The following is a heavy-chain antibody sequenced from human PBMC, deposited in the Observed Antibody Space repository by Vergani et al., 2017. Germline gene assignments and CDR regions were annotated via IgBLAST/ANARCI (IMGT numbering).Heavy chain of an antibody. CDR2: IYPDDSDT. CDR1: GYSFTSYW. J-gene: IGHJ2*01. D-gene: IGHD2-2*02. V-gene: IGHV5-51*01. CDR3: ARRPLLCSGIPNCYRGNWFFDL. Sequence: EVQLVQSGAEVKKPGESLRISCKGSGYSFTSYWISWVRQMPGKGLEWMGSIYPDDSDTRYSPSFQGQVTISGDKSISTAYLQWSSLKASDTALYYCARRPLLCSGIPNCYRGNWFFDLWGRGTLVTVSS.